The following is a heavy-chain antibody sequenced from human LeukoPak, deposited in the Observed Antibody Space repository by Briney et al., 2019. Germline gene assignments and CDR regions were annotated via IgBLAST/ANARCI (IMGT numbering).Heavy chain of an antibody. V-gene: IGHV3-7*01. CDR3: TQNLVAAAGDH. J-gene: IGHJ4*02. Sequence: GGSLRLSCAASGFTFSNYWMTWVRQAPGKGLEWVANIKPDGSVGYYVDSVRGRFIISRDNAGNSLYLQMNSLRDEDTAVYYCTQNLVAAAGDHWGQGTLLIVSS. D-gene: IGHD6-13*01. CDR1: GFTFSNYW. CDR2: IKPDGSVG.